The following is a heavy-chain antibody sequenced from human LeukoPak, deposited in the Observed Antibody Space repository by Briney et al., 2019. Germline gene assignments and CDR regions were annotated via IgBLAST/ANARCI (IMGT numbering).Heavy chain of an antibody. Sequence: GVSLRLSCTASGFTFSSSAMTWVRQAPGKGLEWVSAISDSGGDSIYTDSVKDRFTISRDNSKNTLYLQMNSLRAEDTAVYYCAKGGSYAPLDYWGQGTLVTVSS. CDR1: GFTFSSSA. CDR3: AKGGSYAPLDY. CDR2: ISDSGGDS. J-gene: IGHJ4*02. D-gene: IGHD1-26*01. V-gene: IGHV3-23*01.